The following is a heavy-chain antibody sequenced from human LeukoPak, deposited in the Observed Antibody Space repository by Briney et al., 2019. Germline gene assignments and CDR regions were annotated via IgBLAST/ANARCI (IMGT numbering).Heavy chain of an antibody. J-gene: IGHJ6*02. V-gene: IGHV4-39*01. CDR3: ARHVSARRTVTTSLYYYYYYGMDV. D-gene: IGHD4-17*01. Sequence: SETLSLTCTVSGGSISSSSYYWGWIRQPPGKGLEGIGSIYYSGSTYYNPSLKSRVTISVDTSKNPFSLKLSSVTAADTAVYYCARHVSARRTVTTSLYYYYYYGMDVWGQGTTVTVSS. CDR1: GGSISSSSYY. CDR2: IYYSGST.